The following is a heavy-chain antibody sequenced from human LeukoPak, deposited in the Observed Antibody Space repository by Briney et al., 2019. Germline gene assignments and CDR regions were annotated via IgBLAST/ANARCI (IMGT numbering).Heavy chain of an antibody. CDR3: VRSSSWYQNWFDP. J-gene: IGHJ5*02. D-gene: IGHD6-13*01. CDR2: IHYSGST. Sequence: PSETLSLTCTVSGDSISSYYWSWIRQPPGKGLEWIGCIHYSGSTNYNPSLQSRVTISVDTSKNQFSLILTSVTAADTAVYYCVRSSSWYQNWFDPWGQGNLVTVSS. V-gene: IGHV4-59*01. CDR1: GDSISSYY.